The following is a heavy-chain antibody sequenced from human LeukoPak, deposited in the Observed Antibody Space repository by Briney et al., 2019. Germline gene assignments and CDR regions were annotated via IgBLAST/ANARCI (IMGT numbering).Heavy chain of an antibody. V-gene: IGHV3-33*01. Sequence: GGSLRLSCAASGFTFSSYGMHWVRQAPGKGLEWVAVIWYDGSNKYYADSVKGRFTISRDNSKNTLYLQMNSLRAEDTAVYYCARATATYYYDSSGYWVFGYWGQGTLVTVSS. D-gene: IGHD3-22*01. CDR3: ARATATYYYDSSGYWVFGY. CDR2: IWYDGSNK. CDR1: GFTFSSYG. J-gene: IGHJ4*02.